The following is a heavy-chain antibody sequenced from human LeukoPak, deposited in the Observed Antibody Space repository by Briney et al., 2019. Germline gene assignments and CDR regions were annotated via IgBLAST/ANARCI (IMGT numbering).Heavy chain of an antibody. Sequence: GGSLRLSCAASGFTFSSYWMSWVRQAPGKGLEWVANIKQDGSEKYYVDSVKGRFTISRDNSKNTLYLQMNSLRAEDTAVYYCARSSGRTSYSSSSYAFDIWGQGTMVTVSS. V-gene: IGHV3-7*01. J-gene: IGHJ3*02. CDR1: GFTFSSYW. CDR3: ARSSGRTSYSSSSYAFDI. CDR2: IKQDGSEK. D-gene: IGHD6-6*01.